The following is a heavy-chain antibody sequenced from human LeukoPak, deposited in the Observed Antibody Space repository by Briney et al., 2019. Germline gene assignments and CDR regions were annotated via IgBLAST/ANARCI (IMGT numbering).Heavy chain of an antibody. CDR2: IYHSGST. CDR1: GGSISSSNW. V-gene: IGHV4-4*02. Sequence: TLSLTCAVSGGSISSSNWWSWVRQPPGKGLEWIGEIYHSGSTNYNPSLKSRVTISVDKSKNQFSLKLSSVTAADTAVYYCARDPIAYCGADCYSDWGQGTLVTVSS. CDR3: ARDPIAYCGADCYSD. J-gene: IGHJ4*02. D-gene: IGHD2-21*02.